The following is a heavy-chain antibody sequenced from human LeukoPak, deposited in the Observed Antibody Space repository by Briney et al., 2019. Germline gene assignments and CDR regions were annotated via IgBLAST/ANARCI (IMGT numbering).Heavy chain of an antibody. Sequence: GGSLRLSCAASGFSCGRYRRNCGRQAPGKGLEWVSSISSSSSYIYYADSVRGRFTISRDNAKNSLYLQMNSLRAEDTAVYYCARGSHYYDSSGYYPFGYWGQGTLVTVSS. D-gene: IGHD3-22*01. V-gene: IGHV3-21*01. CDR1: GFSCGRYR. CDR2: ISSSSSYI. J-gene: IGHJ4*02. CDR3: ARGSHYYDSSGYYPFGY.